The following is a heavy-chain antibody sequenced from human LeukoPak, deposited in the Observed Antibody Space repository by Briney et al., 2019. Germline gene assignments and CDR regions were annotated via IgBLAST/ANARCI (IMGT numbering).Heavy chain of an antibody. V-gene: IGHV1-69*13. CDR3: ARRALSSGYTYYYYGMDV. Sequence: GASVKVSCKASGGTFSSYAISWVRQAPGQGLEWMGGIIPIFGTASYAQKFQDRVTITADESTSTAYMELSSLRSEDTAVYYCARRALSSGYTYYYYGMDVWGQGTTVTVSS. CDR1: GGTFSSYA. D-gene: IGHD3-22*01. J-gene: IGHJ6*02. CDR2: IIPIFGTA.